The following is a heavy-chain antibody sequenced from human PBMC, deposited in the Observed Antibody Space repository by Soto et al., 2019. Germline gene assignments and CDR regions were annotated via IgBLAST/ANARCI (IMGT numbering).Heavy chain of an antibody. CDR3: HCSGGSYQFHYYYGMDF. V-gene: IGHV3-30*03. Sequence: XGSLRLPCAAAGFTWSSYWMHWVRQAPGKGLEWVAVISCDGSNKYYADSVKGRFTISRDNSKNTLYLQMNSLRAEDTAVYYAHCSGGSYQFHYYYGMDFWAQGTTVTVS. J-gene: IGHJ6*02. CDR1: GFTWSSYW. CDR2: ISCDGSNK. D-gene: IGHD2-15*01.